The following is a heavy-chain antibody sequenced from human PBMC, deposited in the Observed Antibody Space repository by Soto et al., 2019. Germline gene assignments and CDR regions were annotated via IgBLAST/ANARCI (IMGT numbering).Heavy chain of an antibody. CDR1: GYTFTNYD. V-gene: IGHV1-8*01. CDR2: MNPNTDDT. CDR3: ARGPAFGSCSSTSCDTTFYYYYYMDV. D-gene: IGHD2-2*02. J-gene: IGHJ6*03. Sequence: ASVKVSCKASGYTFTNYDINWVRQASGQGLEWMGWMNPNTDDTAYAQNFQGRITMTTNTSISTAYMELSSLRSEDTAVYYCARGPAFGSCSSTSCDTTFYYYYYMDVWGKGTTVTVSS.